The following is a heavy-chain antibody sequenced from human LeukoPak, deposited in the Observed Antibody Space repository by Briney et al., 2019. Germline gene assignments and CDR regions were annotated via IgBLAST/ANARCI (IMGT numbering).Heavy chain of an antibody. CDR3: ARNSYAVLTGYSRGGLDL. D-gene: IGHD3-9*01. Sequence: GGSLRLSCAASGFTFSSYAMSWVRQAPGKGLEWVSIIYSGGPTYYADSVKGRFTISRDNFKNTVYLQMNSLKVEDTAVYYCARNSYAVLTGYSRGGLDLWGPGTLVTVSS. CDR2: IYSGGPT. V-gene: IGHV3-66*02. CDR1: GFTFSSYA. J-gene: IGHJ5*02.